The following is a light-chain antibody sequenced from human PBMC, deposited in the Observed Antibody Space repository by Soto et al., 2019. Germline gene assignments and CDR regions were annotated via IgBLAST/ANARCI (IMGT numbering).Light chain of an antibody. J-gene: IGLJ2*01. Sequence: QSVLTQPPSVSGSPGQSVTISCTGTSSDVGGFNRVSWYQQAPGTAPKVIIFDVSNRPSGVPARFSGSKSGNTASLTISGLQAEDESDFYCSSVTSIYTLIFGGGTKVTVL. CDR1: SSDVGGFNR. CDR2: DVS. V-gene: IGLV2-18*02. CDR3: SSVTSIYTLI.